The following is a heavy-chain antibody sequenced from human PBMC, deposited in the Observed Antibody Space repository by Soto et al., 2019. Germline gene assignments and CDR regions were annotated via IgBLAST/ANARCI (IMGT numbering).Heavy chain of an antibody. CDR3: ARRYGSCFDY. CDR2: IYYSGST. J-gene: IGHJ4*02. V-gene: IGHV4-59*08. CDR1: GGSISSYY. Sequence: QVQLQESGPGLVKPSETLSLTCTVSGGSISSYYWSWIRQPPGKGLEWIGYIYYSGSTNYNPSLXSXAXIXIATAKNQFSLKLSSGTAADTAVYYCARRYGSCFDYWGQGTLVTVSS. D-gene: IGHD5-18*01.